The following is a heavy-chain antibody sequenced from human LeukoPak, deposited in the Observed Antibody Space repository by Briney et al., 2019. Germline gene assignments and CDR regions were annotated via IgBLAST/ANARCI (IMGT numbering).Heavy chain of an antibody. CDR3: ARAGIAARSFPYYFDY. CDR2: ISAYNGNT. CDR1: GYTFTSYG. Sequence: GASVKVSCKASGYTFTSYGINWVRQAPGQGLEWMGWISAYNGNTNYAQKLQGRVSMTTDTSTSTAYMELRSLRSDDTAVYYCARAGIAARSFPYYFDYWGQGTLVTVSS. D-gene: IGHD6-6*01. V-gene: IGHV1-18*01. J-gene: IGHJ4*02.